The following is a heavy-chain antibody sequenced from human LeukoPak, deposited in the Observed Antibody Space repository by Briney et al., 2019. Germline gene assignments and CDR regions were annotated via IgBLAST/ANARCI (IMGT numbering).Heavy chain of an antibody. CDR1: GFTFSSYW. Sequence: PGGSLRLACAASGFTFSSYWMHWVRHAPGKGLVWVSGINTDGSSTSYADSVKGRFTISRDNAKNSLYLEMNSLGAEDTALYYCARELLSASGYWGQGTLVTVSS. V-gene: IGHV3-74*01. CDR3: ARELLSASGY. D-gene: IGHD6-13*01. J-gene: IGHJ4*02. CDR2: INTDGSST.